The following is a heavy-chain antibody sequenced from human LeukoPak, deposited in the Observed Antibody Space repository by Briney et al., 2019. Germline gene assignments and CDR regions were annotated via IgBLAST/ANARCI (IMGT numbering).Heavy chain of an antibody. CDR2: ISGSGGTT. J-gene: IGHJ2*01. CDR1: GFTFSSYA. D-gene: IGHD2-2*01. V-gene: IGHV3-23*01. CDR3: AKVSPQEEAWVVVIPAAIRGDWYFDL. Sequence: GGSLRLSCAASGFTFSSYAMSWVRQAPGKGLEWVSAISGSGGTTYYVDSVKGRFTISRDNSRNTLYLQMSSLRAEDTAEYYCAKVSPQEEAWVVVIPAAIRGDWYFDLWGRGTLVTVSS.